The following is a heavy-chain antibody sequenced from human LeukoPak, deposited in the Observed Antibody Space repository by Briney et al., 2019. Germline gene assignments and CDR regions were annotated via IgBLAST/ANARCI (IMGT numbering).Heavy chain of an antibody. CDR2: IYYSGST. V-gene: IGHV4-61*08. J-gene: IGHJ4*02. D-gene: IGHD6-19*01. CDR3: ARRAGTGPWDFDY. Sequence: SETLSLTCTVSGGSISSGGYYWSWIRQPPGKGLEWIGYIYYSGSTNYNPSLKSRVTISVDTSKNQFSLKLSSVTAADTAVYYCARRAGTGPWDFDYWGQGTLVTVSS. CDR1: GGSISSGGYY.